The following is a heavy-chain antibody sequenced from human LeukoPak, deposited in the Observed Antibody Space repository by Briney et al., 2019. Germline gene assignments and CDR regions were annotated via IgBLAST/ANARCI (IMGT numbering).Heavy chain of an antibody. CDR1: GFTFSSYA. CDR2: ISGSGGST. J-gene: IGHJ4*02. D-gene: IGHD3-10*01. V-gene: IGHV3-23*01. CDR3: ANNPSQHTQMYYHGSGSPYFDY. Sequence: GGSLRLSCAASGFTFSSYAMSWVRQAPGKGLEWVSAISGSGGSTYYADSVKGRFTISRDNSKNTLYLQMNSLRAEDTAVYYCANNPSQHTQMYYHGSGSPYFDYWGQGTLVTVSS.